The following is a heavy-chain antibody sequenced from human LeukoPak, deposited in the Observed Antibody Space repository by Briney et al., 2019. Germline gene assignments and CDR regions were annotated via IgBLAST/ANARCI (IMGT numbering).Heavy chain of an antibody. CDR3: ARVGYSYSINDSSRTGLGAYPPKYYYYMDV. D-gene: IGHD5-18*01. J-gene: IGHJ6*03. CDR1: GGSFSDYS. Sequence: SETLSLTCAVYGGSFSDYSWTWIRQPPGKGLEWIGEINQSGGTNHNPSLMSRVIMSVDTSKNQISLKVNSVTAADTAVYYRARVGYSYSINDSSRTGLGAYPPKYYYYMDVWGKGTTVTVSS. V-gene: IGHV4-34*01. CDR2: INQSGGT.